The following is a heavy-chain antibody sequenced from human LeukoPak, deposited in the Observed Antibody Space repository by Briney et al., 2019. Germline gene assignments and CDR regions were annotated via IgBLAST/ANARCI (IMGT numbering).Heavy chain of an antibody. D-gene: IGHD6-6*01. Sequence: PSETLSLTCTVSGGSISSYYWSWIRQPAGKGLEWIGRIHTSGNTDHNPSLKSRVTMSVDTSKNQLSLKVRSVTAADTAVYYCAREGSATARPFVSNDYWGQGTLVTVSS. CDR2: IHTSGNT. V-gene: IGHV4-4*07. CDR3: AREGSATARPFVSNDY. J-gene: IGHJ4*02. CDR1: GGSISSYY.